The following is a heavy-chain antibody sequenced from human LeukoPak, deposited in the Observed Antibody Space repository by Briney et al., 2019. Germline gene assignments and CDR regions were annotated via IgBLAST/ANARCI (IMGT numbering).Heavy chain of an antibody. CDR2: ISYDGRNQ. CDR1: GFTFSSYG. D-gene: IGHD3-16*01. CDR3: AKLGWGEITHDAFGI. J-gene: IGHJ3*02. V-gene: IGHV3-30*18. Sequence: PGGSLRLSCAASGFTFSSYGMHWVRQAPGKGLEWVAVISYDGRNQYYADFVKGRFTVSRDNSKNTLYLQMNSLRAEDTALYYCAKLGWGEITHDAFGIWGQGTMVTVPS.